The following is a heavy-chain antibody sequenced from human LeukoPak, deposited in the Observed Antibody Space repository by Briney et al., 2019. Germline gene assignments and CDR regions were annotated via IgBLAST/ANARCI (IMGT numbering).Heavy chain of an antibody. V-gene: IGHV4-61*08. Sequence: SETLSLTCAVSTGSISSVGYSWNWIRQPPGKGLEWIAYIYYSGSTNYNPSLKSRVPISLDTSKNQFSLNLTSVTAADTAVYYCARFTPQGYGWGGYNRFDPWGQGTLVTVSS. J-gene: IGHJ5*02. CDR1: TGSISSVGYS. D-gene: IGHD3-16*01. CDR2: IYYSGST. CDR3: ARFTPQGYGWGGYNRFDP.